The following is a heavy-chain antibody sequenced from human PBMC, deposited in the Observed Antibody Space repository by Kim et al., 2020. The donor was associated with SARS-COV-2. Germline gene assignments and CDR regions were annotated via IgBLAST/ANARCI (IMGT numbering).Heavy chain of an antibody. J-gene: IGHJ4*02. CDR2: IIPILGIA. CDR1: GGTFSSYA. D-gene: IGHD2-15*01. V-gene: IGHV1-69*04. CDR3: ARGLVGVGAAD. Sequence: SVKVSCKASGGTFSSYAISWVRQAPGQGLEWMGRIIPILGIANYAQKFQGRVTITADKSTSTAYMELSSLRSEDTAVYYCARGLVGVGAADWGQGTLVTVSS.